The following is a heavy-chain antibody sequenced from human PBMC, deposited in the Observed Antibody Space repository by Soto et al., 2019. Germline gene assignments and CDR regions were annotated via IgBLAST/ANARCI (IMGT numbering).Heavy chain of an antibody. Sequence: ASVKVSCKASGYTFTSYGISWVRQAPGQGLEWMGWISAYNGNTNYAQKLQGRVTMTTYTSTSTAYMELRSLRSDDTAVYYCARGGKPYSSGWYYFDYWGQGTLVPVSS. CDR1: GYTFTSYG. CDR2: ISAYNGNT. D-gene: IGHD6-19*01. CDR3: ARGGKPYSSGWYYFDY. J-gene: IGHJ4*02. V-gene: IGHV1-18*01.